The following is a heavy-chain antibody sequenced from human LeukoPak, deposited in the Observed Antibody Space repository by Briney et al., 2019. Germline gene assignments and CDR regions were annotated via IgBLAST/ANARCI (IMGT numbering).Heavy chain of an antibody. D-gene: IGHD1-14*01. J-gene: IGHJ3*02. V-gene: IGHV1-8*03. Sequence: ASVKVSCKASGYTFTSYDINWVRQATGQGLEWMGWMNPNSGNTGYAQMFQGRVTITRNTSISTAYMELSSLRSEDTAVYYCARVHLPPEGFDIWGQGTMVTVSS. CDR3: ARVHLPPEGFDI. CDR1: GYTFTSYD. CDR2: MNPNSGNT.